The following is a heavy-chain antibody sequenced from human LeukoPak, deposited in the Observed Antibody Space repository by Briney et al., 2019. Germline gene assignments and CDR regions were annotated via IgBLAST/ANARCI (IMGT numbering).Heavy chain of an antibody. J-gene: IGHJ4*02. CDR1: GFMFSSYW. CDR3: AREEVRSFDN. V-gene: IGHV3-7*03. CDR2: IKQDGSEK. D-gene: IGHD5-24*01. Sequence: GGSLRLSCAASGFMFSSYWMTWVRQAPGKGLEWVANIKQDGSEKYYMSSVRGRFTISGDNAKNSLYLQMNNVRAEDTAVYYCAREEVRSFDNWGQGTLVTVSS.